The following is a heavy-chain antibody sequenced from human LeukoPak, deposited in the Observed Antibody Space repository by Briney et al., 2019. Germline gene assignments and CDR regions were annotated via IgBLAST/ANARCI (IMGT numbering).Heavy chain of an antibody. Sequence: ASVKVSCKASGYTFTSYDINWVRQATGQGLEWMGWMNPNSGNTGYAQKFQGRVTTTRNTSISTAYMELSSLTSEDTAVYYCAREIGDSSGYFPFDYWGQGTLVTVSS. CDR2: MNPNSGNT. J-gene: IGHJ4*02. CDR3: AREIGDSSGYFPFDY. CDR1: GYTFTSYD. V-gene: IGHV1-8*01. D-gene: IGHD3-22*01.